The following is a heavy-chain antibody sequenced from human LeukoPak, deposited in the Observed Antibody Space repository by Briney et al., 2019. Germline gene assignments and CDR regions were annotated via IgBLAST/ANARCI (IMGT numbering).Heavy chain of an antibody. CDR3: ATAGFWSGYRYYFDY. CDR2: FDPEDGET. D-gene: IGHD3-3*01. J-gene: IGHJ4*02. V-gene: IGHV1-24*01. Sequence: ASVKVSCKVSGYTLTELSMHWVRQAPGKGLEWMGGFDPEDGETIYAQKFQGRVTMTEDTSTDTAYMELSSLRSEDTAVYYCATAGFWSGYRYYFDYWGQGTLVTVSS. CDR1: GYTLTELS.